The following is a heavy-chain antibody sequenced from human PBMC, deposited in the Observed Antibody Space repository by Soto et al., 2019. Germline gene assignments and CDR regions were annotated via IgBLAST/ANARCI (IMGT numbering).Heavy chain of an antibody. D-gene: IGHD5-12*01. CDR1: GFTFHEYA. CDR3: TKGGYDLIYYFGMDV. J-gene: IGHJ6*02. V-gene: IGHV3-9*01. CDR2: ISSDGDTI. Sequence: VQLIESGGGWVQPGTSLRVSCAASGFTFHEYAMHWVRQAPGKGLEWVSGISSDGDTIAYADSVQGRFTVFRDNAKNSLYLQMNSLRAEDTAIYYCTKGGYDLIYYFGMDVWGQGTTVTVSS.